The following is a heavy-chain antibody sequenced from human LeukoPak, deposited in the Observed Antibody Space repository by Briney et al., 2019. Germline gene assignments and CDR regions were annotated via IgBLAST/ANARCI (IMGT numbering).Heavy chain of an antibody. CDR1: GGSTSNAY. D-gene: IGHD4-11*01. Sequence: PSETLSLTCTVSGGSTSNAYWSWIRQPPGRGLEWIGYIYPSGSTNYHPSLKSRVTISVDTSKNHFALNLSSVTAADTAVYYCAKSYFDYSTYYSYYFNLWGQGALVTVSS. J-gene: IGHJ4*02. CDR2: IYPSGST. V-gene: IGHV4-4*09. CDR3: AKSYFDYSTYYSYYFNL.